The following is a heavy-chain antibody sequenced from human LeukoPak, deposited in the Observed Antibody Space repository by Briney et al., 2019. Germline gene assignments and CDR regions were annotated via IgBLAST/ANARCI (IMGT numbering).Heavy chain of an antibody. D-gene: IGHD5-18*01. J-gene: IGHJ4*02. V-gene: IGHV4-39*01. CDR1: GDSVSSRGYY. Sequence: PSETLSLTCTVSGDSVSSRGYYWAWMRQPPGKGLEWIGTNYYGGSAHYSPSLKIRVTISVDTSKNQFSLKVSSVTAADTAVYYCARRGDSHAIFDYWGQGILVTVSS. CDR3: ARRGDSHAIFDY. CDR2: NYYGGSA.